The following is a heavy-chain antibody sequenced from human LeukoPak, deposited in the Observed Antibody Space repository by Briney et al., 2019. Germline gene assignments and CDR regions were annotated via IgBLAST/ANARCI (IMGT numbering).Heavy chain of an antibody. CDR2: INPNSGGT. Sequence: ASVKVSCKASGYSFTGYYMRWVRQAPGQGLEWMGWINPNSGGTNYAQKFQGRVTMTRDTPISTAYMELSRLTSDDTAVYFCARDLLKPNLRLDYWGQGTLVTVSS. J-gene: IGHJ4*02. CDR3: ARDLLKPNLRLDY. V-gene: IGHV1-2*02. CDR1: GYSFTGYY. D-gene: IGHD3-9*01.